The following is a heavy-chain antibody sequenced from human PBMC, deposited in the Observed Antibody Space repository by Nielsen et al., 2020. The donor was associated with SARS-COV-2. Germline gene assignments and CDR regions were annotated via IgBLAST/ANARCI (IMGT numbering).Heavy chain of an antibody. CDR2: ISYDGSNK. J-gene: IGHJ6*02. D-gene: IGHD2-2*01. Sequence: WIRQPPGKGLEWVAVISYDGSNKYYADSAKGRFTISRDNSKNTLYLQMNSLRAEDTAVYYCAREKQYQLLWVSYYGMDVWGQGTTVTVSS. V-gene: IGHV3-30-3*01. CDR3: AREKQYQLLWVSYYGMDV.